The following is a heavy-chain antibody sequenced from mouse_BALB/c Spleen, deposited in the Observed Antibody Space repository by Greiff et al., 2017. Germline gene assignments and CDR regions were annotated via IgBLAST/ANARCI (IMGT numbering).Heavy chain of an antibody. CDR1: GYSITSGYY. CDR2: ISYDGSN. CDR3: ASRGYDYDGYYFDY. J-gene: IGHJ2*01. Sequence: EVQLQQSGPGLVKPSQSLSLTCSVTGYSITSGYYWNWIRQFPGNKLEWMGYISYDGSNNYNPSLKNRISITRDTSKNQFFLKLNSVTTEDTATYYCASRGYDYDGYYFDYWGQGTTLTVSS. V-gene: IGHV3-6*02. D-gene: IGHD2-4*01.